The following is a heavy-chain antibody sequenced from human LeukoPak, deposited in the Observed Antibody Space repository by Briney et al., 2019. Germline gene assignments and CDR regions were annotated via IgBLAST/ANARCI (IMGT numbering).Heavy chain of an antibody. CDR1: GGSFSGYY. V-gene: IGHV4-34*01. CDR3: ARGDDYGVHFDP. J-gene: IGHJ5*02. CDR2: INHSGST. Sequence: SETLSLTCAVYGGSFSGYYWSWIRQPPGKGPEWIGEINHSGSTNYNPSLKSRVTISVDTSKNQFSLKLSSVTAADTAVYYCARGDDYGVHFDPWGQGTLVTVSS. D-gene: IGHD4-17*01.